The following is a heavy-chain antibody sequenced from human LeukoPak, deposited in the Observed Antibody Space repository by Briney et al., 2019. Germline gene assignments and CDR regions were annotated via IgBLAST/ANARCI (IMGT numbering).Heavy chain of an antibody. CDR2: ISSSSSYI. Sequence: PGGSLRLFCAASGFTFSSYSMNWVRQAPGKGLEWVSSISSSSSYIYYADSVKGRFTISRDNAKNSLYLQMNSLRAEDTAVYYCAREGATAFDYWGQGTLVTVSS. D-gene: IGHD1-26*01. CDR3: AREGATAFDY. V-gene: IGHV3-21*01. CDR1: GFTFSSYS. J-gene: IGHJ4*02.